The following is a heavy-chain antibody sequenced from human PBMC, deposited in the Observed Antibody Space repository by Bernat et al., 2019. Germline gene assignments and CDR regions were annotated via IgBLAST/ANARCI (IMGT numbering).Heavy chain of an antibody. Sequence: QVQLVQSGAEVKKPGSSVKVSCKASGGTFSSYAISWVRQAPGQGLEWMGRIIPILGIANYAQKFQGRVTITADKSTSTAYMELSSLRSEDTAVYYCARASKSGSGSYRGYYYYMDVWGKGTTVTVSS. CDR3: ARASKSGSGSYRGYYYYMDV. CDR2: IIPILGIA. J-gene: IGHJ6*03. D-gene: IGHD3-10*01. CDR1: GGTFSSYA. V-gene: IGHV1-69*04.